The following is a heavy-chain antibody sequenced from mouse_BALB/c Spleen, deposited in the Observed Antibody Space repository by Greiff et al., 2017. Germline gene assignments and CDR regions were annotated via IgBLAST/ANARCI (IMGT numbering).Heavy chain of an antibody. CDR2: ISIYYDNT. CDR3: ARRGDGNYFDY. CDR1: GYTFTDYA. J-gene: IGHJ2*01. Sequence: QVQLKESGPELVRPGESVKISCKGSGYTFTDYAMHWVKQSHAKSLEWIGVISIYYDNTNYNQKFKGKATMTVDKSSSTAYMELARLTSEDSAIYYCARRGDGNYFDYWGQGTTLTVSS. V-gene: IGHV1-67*01.